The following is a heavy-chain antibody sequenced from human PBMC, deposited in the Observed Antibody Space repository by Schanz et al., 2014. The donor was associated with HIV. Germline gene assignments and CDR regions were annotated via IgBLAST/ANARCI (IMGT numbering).Heavy chain of an antibody. J-gene: IGHJ4*02. CDR2: ISWNSGSI. D-gene: IGHD3-10*01. Sequence: EVQLVESGGGLVQPGRSLRLSCVASGFTFDDYAMHWVRQVPGKGLEWVSGISWNSGSIDYADSVKGRFTISRDNANNSVYLQMNSLSGEDTAVYYCVRETSSGVDYFDYWGQGTLVTVSS. V-gene: IGHV3-9*01. CDR3: VRETSSGVDYFDY. CDR1: GFTFDDYA.